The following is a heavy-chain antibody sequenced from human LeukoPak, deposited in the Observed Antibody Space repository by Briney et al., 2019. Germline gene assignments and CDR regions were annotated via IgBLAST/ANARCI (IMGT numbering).Heavy chain of an antibody. Sequence: PSDTLSLTYGVSGYSISRGYSWGSIRQPPGNGLEWIGNTYHSESTHYNQSLKSRVTISPDTSKNQFSLKLNSVTASDTAVYYCARFDHVWETHGMDAFDLWGQGTMVTVSS. J-gene: IGHJ3*01. D-gene: IGHD3-16*01. CDR3: ARFDHVWETHGMDAFDL. CDR1: GYSISRGYS. V-gene: IGHV4-38-2*01. CDR2: TYHSEST.